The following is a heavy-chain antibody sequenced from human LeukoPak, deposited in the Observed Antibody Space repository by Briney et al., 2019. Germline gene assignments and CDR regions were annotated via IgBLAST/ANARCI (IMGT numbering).Heavy chain of an antibody. CDR3: ARSPYCSGGSCYFAAFDI. V-gene: IGHV1-18*01. CDR1: GYTFTSYG. CDR2: ISAYNGNT. D-gene: IGHD2-15*01. Sequence: GASVKVSCKASGYTFTSYGISWVRQAPGQGLEWMGWISAYNGNTNYAQKLQGRVTITADESTSTAYMELSSLRSEDTAVYYCARSPYCSGGSCYFAAFDIWGQGTMVTVSS. J-gene: IGHJ3*02.